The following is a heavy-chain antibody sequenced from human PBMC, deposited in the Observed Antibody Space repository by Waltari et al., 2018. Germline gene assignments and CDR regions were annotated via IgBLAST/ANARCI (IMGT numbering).Heavy chain of an antibody. V-gene: IGHV1-2*04. Sequence: QVQLVQSGAEVKKPGASVKVSCKASGYTFTGYYMHWVRQAPGQGLEWMGWINPNSGGTNYAQKFQGWVTMTRDTSISTAYMELNSLRAEDTAVYYCAREMGFSSSWYGDAFDIWGQGTMVTVSS. D-gene: IGHD6-13*01. CDR1: GYTFTGYY. J-gene: IGHJ3*02. CDR2: INPNSGGT. CDR3: AREMGFSSSWYGDAFDI.